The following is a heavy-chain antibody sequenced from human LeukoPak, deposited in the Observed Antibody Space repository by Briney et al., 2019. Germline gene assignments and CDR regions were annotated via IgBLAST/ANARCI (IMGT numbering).Heavy chain of an antibody. CDR3: ARFLGTSVFDY. CDR1: GGSFSGYY. CDR2: INHSGST. D-gene: IGHD3-3*01. J-gene: IGHJ4*02. V-gene: IGHV4-34*01. Sequence: SETLSLTCAVYGGSFSGYYWSWIRQPPGKGLEWIGEINHSGSTNYNPSLKSRVTISVDTSKNQFSLKLSSVTAADTAVYYCARFLGTSVFDYWGQGTLVTVSS.